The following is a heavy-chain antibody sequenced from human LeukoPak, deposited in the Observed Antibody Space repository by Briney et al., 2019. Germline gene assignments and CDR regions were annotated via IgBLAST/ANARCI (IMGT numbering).Heavy chain of an antibody. CDR3: ATVAAVEMATLPGAFDI. CDR2: IYYSGST. CDR1: GGSISSYY. V-gene: IGHV4-59*01. D-gene: IGHD5-24*01. J-gene: IGHJ3*02. Sequence: SETLSRTCTVSGGSISSYYWSWIRQPPGKGLEWMGYIYYSGSTNYNPSLKSRVTISVDTSKNQFSLKLSSVTAADMAVYYCATVAAVEMATLPGAFDIWGQGTMVTVSS.